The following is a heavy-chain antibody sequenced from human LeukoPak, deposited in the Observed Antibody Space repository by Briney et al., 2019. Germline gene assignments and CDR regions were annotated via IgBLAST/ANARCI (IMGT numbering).Heavy chain of an antibody. V-gene: IGHV3-11*04. CDR2: ISSSGSTI. J-gene: IGHJ4*02. CDR3: ATHGYSELRYFDWSTNE. D-gene: IGHD3-9*01. Sequence: GGSLRLSCAASGFTFSDYNMRWIRQATGKGLEWVSYISSSGSTIYYADSVKGRFTISRDNAKNSLYLQMNSLRAEDTAVYYCATHGYSELRYFDWSTNEWGQGTLVTVSS. CDR1: GFTFSDYN.